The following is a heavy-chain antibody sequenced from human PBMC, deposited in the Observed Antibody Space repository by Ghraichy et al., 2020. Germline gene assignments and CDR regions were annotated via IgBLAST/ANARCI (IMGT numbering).Heavy chain of an antibody. CDR1: GGSFSGYY. V-gene: IGHV4-34*01. Sequence: SETLSLTCAVYGGSFSGYYWSWIRQPPGKGLEWIGEINHSGSTNYNPSLKSRVTISVDTSKNQFSLKLSSVTAADTAVYYCARLGSGSYSAAFDIWGQGTMVTVSS. D-gene: IGHD1-26*01. J-gene: IGHJ3*02. CDR3: ARLGSGSYSAAFDI. CDR2: INHSGST.